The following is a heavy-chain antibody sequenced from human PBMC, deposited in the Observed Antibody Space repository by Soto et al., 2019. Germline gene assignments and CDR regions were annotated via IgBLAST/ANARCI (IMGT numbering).Heavy chain of an antibody. D-gene: IGHD6-19*01. Sequence: SETLSLTCTVSGGSISSSSYYWGWIRQPPGKGLEWIGSIYYSGSTYYNPSLKSRVTISVDTSKNQFSLKLSSVTAADTAVYYCARLSSGWYYFDYWGQGTLVTVSS. CDR1: GGSISSSSYY. J-gene: IGHJ4*02. V-gene: IGHV4-39*01. CDR2: IYYSGST. CDR3: ARLSSGWYYFDY.